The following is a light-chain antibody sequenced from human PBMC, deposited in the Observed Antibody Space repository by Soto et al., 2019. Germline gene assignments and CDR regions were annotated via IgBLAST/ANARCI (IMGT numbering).Light chain of an antibody. V-gene: IGKV3-20*01. CDR2: GAS. CDR3: QPYGSSTT. J-gene: IGKJ1*01. Sequence: EIVLTQSPGTLSLSPGERATLSCRASQSVSSSYLAWYQQKPGQAPRLLIYGASSRATGIPDRFSGSGSGKDFTLNISRLEPEDFAVYLCQPYGSSTTFGQGTKVEIK. CDR1: QSVSSSY.